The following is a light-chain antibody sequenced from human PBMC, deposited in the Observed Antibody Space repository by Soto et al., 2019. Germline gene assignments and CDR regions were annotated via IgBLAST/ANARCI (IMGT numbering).Light chain of an antibody. CDR2: EVS. CDR3: FSYTTSSAPYV. Sequence: QSVLTQPASVSGSPGQSITISCTGTTSDVGGYNYVSWYQQHPGQVPKLLIYEVSNRPSGVSYRFSGSKSGNTASLTISGLQAQDEASYYCFSYTTSSAPYVFGTGTKVTVL. CDR1: TSDVGGYNY. J-gene: IGLJ1*01. V-gene: IGLV2-14*01.